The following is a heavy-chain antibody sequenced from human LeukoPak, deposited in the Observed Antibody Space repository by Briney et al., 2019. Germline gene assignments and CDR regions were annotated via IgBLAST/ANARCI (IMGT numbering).Heavy chain of an antibody. Sequence: ASVKVSCKASGSTFTGYYIHWVRQAPGQGLEWMGRINPNSGGTNYAQKFQGRVTMTRDTSISTAYMELSRLRSDDTAVYYCVRGVNYYGPGSYHFDYWGQGTLVTVSS. CDR3: VRGVNYYGPGSYHFDY. CDR2: INPNSGGT. D-gene: IGHD3-10*01. J-gene: IGHJ4*02. CDR1: GSTFTGYY. V-gene: IGHV1-2*02.